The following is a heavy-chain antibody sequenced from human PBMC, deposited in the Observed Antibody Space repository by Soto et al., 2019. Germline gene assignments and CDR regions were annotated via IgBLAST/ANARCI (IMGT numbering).Heavy chain of an antibody. J-gene: IGHJ5*02. D-gene: IGHD1-26*01. V-gene: IGHV4-39*02. CDR3: AREAAGATIGWFDP. Sequence: PSETLSLTCTVSGGSISSSSYYWGWIRQPPGKGLEWIGSIYYSGSTYYNPSLKSRVTISVDTSKNQFSLKLSSVTAADTAVYYCAREAAGATIGWFDPWGQGTLVTVSS. CDR1: GGSISSSSYY. CDR2: IYYSGST.